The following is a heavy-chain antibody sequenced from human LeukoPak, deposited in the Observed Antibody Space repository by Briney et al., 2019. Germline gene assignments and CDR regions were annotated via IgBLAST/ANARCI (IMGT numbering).Heavy chain of an antibody. CDR3: ARGLKGIAAAHRYWYFDL. D-gene: IGHD6-13*01. J-gene: IGHJ2*01. CDR2: INPNSGGT. CDR1: GYTFTGYY. V-gene: IGHV1-2*02. Sequence: ASVKVSCKASGYTFTGYYMHWVRQAPGQGLEWMGWINPNSGGTNYAQKFQGRVTMTRDTSISTAYMELSRLRSDDTAVYYCARGLKGIAAAHRYWYFDLWGRGTLVTVSS.